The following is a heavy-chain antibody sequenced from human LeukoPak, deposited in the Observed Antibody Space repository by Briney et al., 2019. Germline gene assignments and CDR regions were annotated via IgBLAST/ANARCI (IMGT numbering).Heavy chain of an antibody. CDR3: ARGQDYGDYEHTT. CDR2: ISSNGGST. V-gene: IGHV3-64*01. CDR1: GFTFSSYA. D-gene: IGHD4-17*01. J-gene: IGHJ5*02. Sequence: GGSLRLSCAASGFTFSSYAMHWVRQAPGKGLEYVSAISSNGGSTYYANSVKGRFTISRDNAKNSLYLQMNSLRAEDTAVYYCARGQDYGDYEHTTWGQGTLVTVSS.